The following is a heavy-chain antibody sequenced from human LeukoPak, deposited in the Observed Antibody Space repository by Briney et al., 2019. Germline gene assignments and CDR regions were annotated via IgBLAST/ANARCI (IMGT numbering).Heavy chain of an antibody. V-gene: IGHV1-18*01. Sequence: ASVKVSCKATSRISWVRQAPGQGLEWMGWIGSYGGDTYYAQKFQGRVTMTRDMSTTTVYMDLRSLRSEDTAVYFCAREQRGGLSGNLGGLFASYYTYYYMDVWGRGTTVTVSS. J-gene: IGHJ6*03. CDR3: AREQRGGLSGNLGGLFASYYTYYYMDV. CDR1: TSR. D-gene: IGHD1-26*01. CDR2: IGSYGGDT.